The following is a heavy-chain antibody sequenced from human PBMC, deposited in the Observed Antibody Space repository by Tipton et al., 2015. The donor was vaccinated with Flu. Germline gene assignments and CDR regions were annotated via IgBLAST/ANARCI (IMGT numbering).Heavy chain of an antibody. V-gene: IGHV3-66*02. Sequence: VQLVQSGGGLVQPGGSLRLSCAASGFSVSSHYMSWVRQAPGKGLEWVSVIYTGTRTYYADSVKGRFTSSRDDSKNTLSLQMDRLRVEDSAMYYCARSGYSYGYVDRWGQGALVTVSS. D-gene: IGHD5-18*01. CDR1: GFSVSSHY. CDR2: IYTGTRT. CDR3: ARSGYSYGYVDR. J-gene: IGHJ1*01.